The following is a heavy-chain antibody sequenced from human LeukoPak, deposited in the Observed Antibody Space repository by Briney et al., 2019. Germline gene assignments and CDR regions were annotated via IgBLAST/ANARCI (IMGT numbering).Heavy chain of an antibody. CDR2: INHSGST. V-gene: IGHV4-34*01. D-gene: IGHD5-24*01. CDR1: GGSISSGGYY. Sequence: PSETLSLTCAVSGGSISSGGYYWSWIRQPPGKGLEWIGEINHSGSTNYNPSLKSRVTISVDTSKNQFSLKLSSVTAADTAVYYCANCPHRDGYVDWGQGTLVTVSS. J-gene: IGHJ4*02. CDR3: ANCPHRDGYVD.